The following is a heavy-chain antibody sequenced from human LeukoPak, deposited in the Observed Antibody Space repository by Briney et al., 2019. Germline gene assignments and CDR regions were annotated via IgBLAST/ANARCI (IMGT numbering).Heavy chain of an antibody. V-gene: IGHV4-39*01. CDR3: ARPVPSRLGWFDP. CDR1: GGSISSSPYY. D-gene: IGHD1-1*01. J-gene: IGHJ5*02. CDR2: IYYSGST. Sequence: PSETLSLTRTVSGGSISSSPYYWGWIRQPPGKGLEWIGTIYYSGSTYYNPSLKSRVTISVDTSKNQFSLKLTSVTAADTAVYHCARPVPSRLGWFDPWGQGTLVTVSS.